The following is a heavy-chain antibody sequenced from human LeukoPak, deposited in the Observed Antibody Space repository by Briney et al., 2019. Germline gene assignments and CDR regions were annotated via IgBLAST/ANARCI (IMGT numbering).Heavy chain of an antibody. Sequence: GKSLRLSCAASGFTFSIYAMHWVRQAPGKGLEWVAVISYDGSNKYYADSVRGRFTISRDNSKNTLYLQMNSLRAEDTAVYYCAKDPHDYGDPKADWGQGTLVTVSS. J-gene: IGHJ4*02. V-gene: IGHV3-30*04. D-gene: IGHD4-17*01. CDR1: GFTFSIYA. CDR3: AKDPHDYGDPKAD. CDR2: ISYDGSNK.